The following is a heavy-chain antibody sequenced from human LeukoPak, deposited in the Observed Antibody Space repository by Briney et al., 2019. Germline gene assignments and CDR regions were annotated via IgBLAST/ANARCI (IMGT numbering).Heavy chain of an antibody. J-gene: IGHJ6*04. CDR1: GFTFSSYE. D-gene: IGHD3-10*01. V-gene: IGHV3-48*03. Sequence: GGSLRLSCAASGFTFSSYEMNWVRQAPGKGLEWVSYISSSGSTIYYADSVKGRFTISRDNAKNSLYLQMHSLRAEDTAVYYCARDWSVRGVIGYYYYGMDVWGKGTTVTVSS. CDR2: ISSSGSTI. CDR3: ARDWSVRGVIGYYYYGMDV.